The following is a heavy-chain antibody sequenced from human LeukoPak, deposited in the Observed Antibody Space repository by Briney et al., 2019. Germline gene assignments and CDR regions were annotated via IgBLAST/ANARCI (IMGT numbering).Heavy chain of an antibody. Sequence: HPGGSLRLSCAASGFTFSSYEMNWVRQAPGKGLEWVSYISSSGSTIYYADSVKGRFTISRDNAKNSLYLQMNSLRAEDTALYYCASGGYDYVWGSYHHWGQGTLVTVSS. CDR1: GFTFSSYE. CDR3: ASGGYDYVWGSYHH. J-gene: IGHJ4*02. V-gene: IGHV3-48*03. D-gene: IGHD3-16*02. CDR2: ISSSGSTI.